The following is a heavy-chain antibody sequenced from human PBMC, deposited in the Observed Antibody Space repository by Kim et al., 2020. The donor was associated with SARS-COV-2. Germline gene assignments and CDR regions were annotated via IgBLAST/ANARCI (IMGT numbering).Heavy chain of an antibody. CDR3: AKESYGYGSWSYRFDY. D-gene: IGHD3-10*01. J-gene: IGHJ4*01. V-gene: IGHV3-30*18. Sequence: GGSLRLSCAASGFTFSSYGMHWVRQAPGKGLEWVAVISYDGSNKYYADSVKGRFTISRDNSKNTLYLQMNSLRAEDTAVFYCAKESYGYGSWSYRFDYWG. CDR1: GFTFSSYG. CDR2: ISYDGSNK.